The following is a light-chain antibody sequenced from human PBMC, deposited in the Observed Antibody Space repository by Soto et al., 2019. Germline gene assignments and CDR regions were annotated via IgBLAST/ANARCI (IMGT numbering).Light chain of an antibody. CDR1: SSDVGGYNY. CDR3: SSYAGTSNV. J-gene: IGLJ1*01. Sequence: QSVLTQPPSASGSPGQSVGISCTGTSSDVGGYNYVSWYQQHPGKAPKLMIYEVNKRPSGVPDRFSGSKSGNTASLTVSGLQAEDEADYYCSSYAGTSNVFGTGTKVTV. CDR2: EVN. V-gene: IGLV2-8*01.